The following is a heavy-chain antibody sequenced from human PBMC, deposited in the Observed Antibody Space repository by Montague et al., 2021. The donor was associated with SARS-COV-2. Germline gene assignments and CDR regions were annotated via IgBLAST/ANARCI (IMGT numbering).Heavy chain of an antibody. D-gene: IGHD6-6*01. CDR3: ARSRANVPSRPGFDY. J-gene: IGHJ4*02. CDR1: GASVASGNFY. V-gene: IGHV4-61*01. Sequence: SETLSLTCTVSGASVASGNFYWSWIRQPPGKGLEWIGYMYYTGXTXYXXXXEXRVTMPVGPSKNQFSLTLTSVTAADTAVYYCARSRANVPSRPGFDYWGQGALVTVSS. CDR2: MYYTGXT.